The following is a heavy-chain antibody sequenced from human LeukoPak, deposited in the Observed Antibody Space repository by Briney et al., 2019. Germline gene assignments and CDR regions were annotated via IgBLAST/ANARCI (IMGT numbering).Heavy chain of an antibody. V-gene: IGHV3-53*01. Sequence: GGSLRLSCAASGFTVSSNYMSWARQAPGKGLEWVSVIYSGDNTDYADSVKGRFSISRDNSKNTLYRQMSSLRAEDTGVYYCARDWGYCSSTSCHVFDYWGQGTLVTVSS. J-gene: IGHJ4*02. CDR3: ARDWGYCSSTSCHVFDY. CDR1: GFTVSSNY. CDR2: IYSGDNT. D-gene: IGHD2-2*01.